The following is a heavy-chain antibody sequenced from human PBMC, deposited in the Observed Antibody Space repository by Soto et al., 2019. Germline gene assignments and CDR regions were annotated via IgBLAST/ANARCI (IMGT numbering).Heavy chain of an antibody. CDR3: AKHGRPDGSRENYFDN. CDR2: IYVNGNI. V-gene: IGHV4-59*08. CDR1: GGSISSYY. J-gene: IGHJ4*02. D-gene: IGHD3-10*01. Sequence: QVQLQESGPGLVKPSETLSLTCSVSGGSISSYYWSWIRQPPGKGLEWIGYIYVNGNINYNPSLKSRVTMSVDTSKNHFSLRLTSVTAADTVVYYCAKHGRPDGSRENYFDNWGQGTLVTVSS.